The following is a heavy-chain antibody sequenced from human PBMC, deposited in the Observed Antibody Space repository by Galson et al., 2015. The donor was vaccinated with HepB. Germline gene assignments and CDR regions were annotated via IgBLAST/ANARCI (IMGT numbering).Heavy chain of an antibody. D-gene: IGHD3-16*01. CDR1: GFTFSSYG. CDR2: VSYDGSNK. V-gene: IGHV3-30*18. Sequence: SLRLSCAASGFTFSSYGMHWVRQAPGKGLEWVAVVSYDGSNKYYADSVKGRFTISRDNSKNTLYLQMNSLRAEDTAVYYCAKDGAYDYVWGHDAYYFDYWGQGTLVTVSS. J-gene: IGHJ4*02. CDR3: AKDGAYDYVWGHDAYYFDY.